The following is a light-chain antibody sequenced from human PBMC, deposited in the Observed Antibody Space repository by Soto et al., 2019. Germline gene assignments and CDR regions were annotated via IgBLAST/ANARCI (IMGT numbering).Light chain of an antibody. CDR1: NNDIGGYTY. Sequence: QSALTQPPSASGSPGQSVTISCTGSNNDIGGYTYVSWYQQLPGKAPKLIIYEGSKRPSGVSNRFSGSKSGNTASLTISGLQAEDEADYYCCSYAGSSTYVVFGGGTKLTVL. CDR2: EGS. V-gene: IGLV2-23*01. CDR3: CSYAGSSTYVV. J-gene: IGLJ2*01.